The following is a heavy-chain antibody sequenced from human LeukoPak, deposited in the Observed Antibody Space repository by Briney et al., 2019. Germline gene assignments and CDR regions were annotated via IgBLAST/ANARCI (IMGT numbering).Heavy chain of an antibody. CDR2: ITTSDGNT. CDR1: GFTFNRYW. J-gene: IGHJ4*02. CDR3: AKDGGLWVSAHWGDS. Sequence: PGGSLRLSCAASGFTFNRYWMHWVRQAPGKGLEWVSTITTSDGNTYYADSVKGRFTVSRDNSKNTLFLQMNSLRAEDTAVYYCAKDGGLWVSAHWGDSWGRGTLVTVSS. D-gene: IGHD7-27*01. V-gene: IGHV3-23*01.